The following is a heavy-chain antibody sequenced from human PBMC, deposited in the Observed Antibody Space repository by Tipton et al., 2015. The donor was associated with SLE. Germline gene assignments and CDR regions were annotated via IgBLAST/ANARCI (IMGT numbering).Heavy chain of an antibody. D-gene: IGHD3-3*01. V-gene: IGHV3-48*03. CDR1: GFTFSSYE. J-gene: IGHJ6*02. CDR3: ARAYYDFWSGYYYYYGMDV. CDR2: ISSSGSTI. Sequence: SLRLSCAASGFTFSSYEMNWVRQAPGKGLEWVSYISSSGSTIYYADSVKGRFTISRDNAKNSLYLQMNSLRAEDTAVYYCARAYYDFWSGYYYYYGMDVWGQGTTVTASS.